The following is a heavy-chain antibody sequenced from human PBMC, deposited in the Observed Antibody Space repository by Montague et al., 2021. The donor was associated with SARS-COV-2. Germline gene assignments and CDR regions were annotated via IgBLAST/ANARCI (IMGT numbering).Heavy chain of an antibody. J-gene: IGHJ4*02. CDR2: IYYSGST. V-gene: IGHV4-39*07. CDR3: AREVRGRIVVVIAIPYYYFDY. D-gene: IGHD2-21*01. Sequence: SETLSLTCTVSGGSISSSSYYWGWLRQPPGKGLEWIGSIYYSGSTYYNPSLKSRVTMSVDTSKNQFSLKLSSVTAADTAVYYCAREVRGRIVVVIAIPYYYFDYWGQGTLVTASS. CDR1: GGSISSSSYY.